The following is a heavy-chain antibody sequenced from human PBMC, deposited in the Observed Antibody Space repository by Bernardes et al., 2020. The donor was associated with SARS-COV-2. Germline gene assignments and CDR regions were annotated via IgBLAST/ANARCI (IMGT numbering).Heavy chain of an antibody. J-gene: IGHJ3*02. Sequence: GGSLRLSCAASGFTFSSYGMHWVRQAPGQGLEWVAVISYDASYTYYADSVKGRFTISRDNSKNTLYLHMNSLRAEDTAVYYCAKVGVDDYNHRTSAFDIWGQGTMVTVSS. D-gene: IGHD4-4*01. CDR2: ISYDASYT. CDR1: GFTFSSYG. V-gene: IGHV3-30*18. CDR3: AKVGVDDYNHRTSAFDI.